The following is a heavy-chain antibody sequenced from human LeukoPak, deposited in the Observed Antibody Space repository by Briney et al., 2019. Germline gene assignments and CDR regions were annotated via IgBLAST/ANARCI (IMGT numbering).Heavy chain of an antibody. D-gene: IGHD3-16*02. J-gene: IGHJ3*02. CDR1: GGSVSSNGYF. CDR3: ASRYSYGAFDI. Sequence: SETLSLTCTVSGGSVSSNGYFWNWIRQPPGKGLEWIGEIYHSGSTNYNPSLKSRVTISVDKSKNQFSLKLSSVTAADTAVYYCASRYSYGAFDIWGQGTMVTVSS. V-gene: IGHV4-61*05. CDR2: IYHSGST.